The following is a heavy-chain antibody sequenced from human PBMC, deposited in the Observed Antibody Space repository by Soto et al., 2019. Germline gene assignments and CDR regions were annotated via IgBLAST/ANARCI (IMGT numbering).Heavy chain of an antibody. CDR1: GYTLTELS. CDR2: FDPEDGET. J-gene: IGHJ6*02. Sequence: ASVNVSCKFSGYTLTELSIHWVRQAPGKGLEWMGGFDPEDGETIYAQKFQGRVTMTEDTSTDTAYMELSSLRSEDTAVYYCATWIRGFCSSTSCYTGLYYYGMDVWGQGTTVTVSS. D-gene: IGHD2-2*02. V-gene: IGHV1-24*01. CDR3: ATWIRGFCSSTSCYTGLYYYGMDV.